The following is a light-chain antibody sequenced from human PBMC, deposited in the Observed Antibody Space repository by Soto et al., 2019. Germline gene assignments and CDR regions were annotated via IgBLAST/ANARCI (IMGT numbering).Light chain of an antibody. V-gene: IGKV3-20*01. CDR1: QSVTNNY. J-gene: IGKJ2*01. CDR3: QQYGSSPYT. CDR2: DAS. Sequence: ENVLTQSPGTLSLSPGERATLSCRASQSVTNNYLAWYQQKPGQAPRLLIYDASGRPAGIPDGFSGSGSGTDFTLTIPRLEPEDFAVYYCQQYGSSPYTFGQGTKLEIK.